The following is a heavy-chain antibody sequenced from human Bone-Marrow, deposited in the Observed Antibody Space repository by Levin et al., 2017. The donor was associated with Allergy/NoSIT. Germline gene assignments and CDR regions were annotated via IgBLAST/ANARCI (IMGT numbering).Heavy chain of an antibody. Sequence: WASVKVSCKASGYTFSTYGISWVRQAPGQGLEWMGWISAANGDIKYAEKFQGRVNMTTDTPTNTAYMELRSLRSDDTAVYFCARDDFEFWSGFSYEGFDMWGQGTMITVSS. J-gene: IGHJ3*02. CDR2: ISAANGDI. CDR3: ARDDFEFWSGFSYEGFDM. V-gene: IGHV1-18*04. CDR1: GYTFSTYG. D-gene: IGHD3-3*01.